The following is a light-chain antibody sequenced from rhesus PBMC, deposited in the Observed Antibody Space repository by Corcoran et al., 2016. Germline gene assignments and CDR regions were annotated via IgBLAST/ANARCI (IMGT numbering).Light chain of an antibody. CDR1: QGISDY. CDR3: LQGYSTPWT. CDR2: AAS. J-gene: IGKJ1*01. Sequence: DIQMTQSPSSLSASVGDRVTITCRASQGISDYLSWYQQKTGKAPKPLIYAASSLESGVPSRFSGSGSGTECTLTISSLKPEDFAAYYCLQGYSTPWTFGQGTKVEIK. V-gene: IGKV1-36*02.